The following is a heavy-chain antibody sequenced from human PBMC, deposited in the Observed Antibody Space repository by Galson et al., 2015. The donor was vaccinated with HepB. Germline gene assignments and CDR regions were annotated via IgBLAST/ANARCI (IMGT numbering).Heavy chain of an antibody. J-gene: IGHJ4*02. CDR1: GFTFSSYA. CDR2: ISYDGSNK. CDR3: ARERSKYSSSWSPGYFDY. D-gene: IGHD6-13*01. Sequence: SLRLSCAASGFTFSSYAMHWVRQAPGKGLEWVAVISYDGSNKYYADSVKGRFTISRDNSKNTLYLQMNSLRAEDTAVYYCARERSKYSSSWSPGYFDYWGQGTLVTVSS. V-gene: IGHV3-30*04.